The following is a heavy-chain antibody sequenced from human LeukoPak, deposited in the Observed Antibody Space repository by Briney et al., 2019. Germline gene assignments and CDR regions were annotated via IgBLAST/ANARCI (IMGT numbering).Heavy chain of an antibody. D-gene: IGHD2-15*01. V-gene: IGHV3-30-3*01. CDR1: GFTFNSYA. CDR3: ARAVVAASTPSDY. CDR2: ISSEGTFK. Sequence: GGSLKLSFVGSGFTFNSYAFHWVRQAPGKGLEWVAVISSEGTFKYYADSVKGRFTISRDKSKKTLSLQMNSLKTEDTAVYYCARAVVAASTPSDYWGQGTLVTVSS. J-gene: IGHJ4*02.